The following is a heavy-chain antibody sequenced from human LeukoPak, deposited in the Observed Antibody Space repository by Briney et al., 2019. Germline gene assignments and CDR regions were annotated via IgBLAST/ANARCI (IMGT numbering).Heavy chain of an antibody. CDR1: GFTVSSNY. J-gene: IGHJ4*02. Sequence: PWGSLRLSCAASGFTVSSNYMSWVRQAPGEGLEWVSVIYSGGSTYYADSVKGRFTISRDNSKNTLYLQMNSLRAEDTAVYYCAREYGDGATYYFDYWGQGTLVTVSS. D-gene: IGHD3-10*01. CDR2: IYSGGST. CDR3: AREYGDGATYYFDY. V-gene: IGHV3-53*01.